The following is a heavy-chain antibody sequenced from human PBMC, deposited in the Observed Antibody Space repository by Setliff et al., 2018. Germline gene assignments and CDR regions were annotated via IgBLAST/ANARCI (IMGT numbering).Heavy chain of an antibody. CDR3: SRLVRYCSKTTCQTASGAEL. CDR1: GYTFNDYI. D-gene: IGHD2-8*01. CDR2: INTGGGSA. Sequence: ASVKVSCKASGYTFNDYIINWVRQAPGQGPEWMGTINTGGGSASVVDQFQGRVTMTRDTSTSTVYLELNSLRSDDTAVYYCSRLVRYCSKTTCQTASGAELWGQGTLVTSPQ. J-gene: IGHJ4*02. V-gene: IGHV1-46*02.